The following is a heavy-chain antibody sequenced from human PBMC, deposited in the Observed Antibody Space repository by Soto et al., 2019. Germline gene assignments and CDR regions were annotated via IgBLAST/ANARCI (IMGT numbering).Heavy chain of an antibody. CDR2: IIPIFGTA. Sequence: QVQLVQSGAEVKKPGSSVKVSCKASGGTFSSYAISWVRQAPGQGLEWMGGIIPIFGTANYAQKFQGRVTITADESTSTAYMELSSLRSEDTAVYYCAREGDSGITGTLFRRLTWDYWGQGTLVTVSS. D-gene: IGHD1-7*01. CDR3: AREGDSGITGTLFRRLTWDY. V-gene: IGHV1-69*01. J-gene: IGHJ4*02. CDR1: GGTFSSYA.